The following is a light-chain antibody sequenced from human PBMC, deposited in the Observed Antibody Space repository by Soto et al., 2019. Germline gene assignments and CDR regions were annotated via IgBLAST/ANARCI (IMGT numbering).Light chain of an antibody. CDR3: QSYDSSMSGLWV. CDR1: SSNIGAGYD. CDR2: GNS. V-gene: IGLV1-40*01. J-gene: IGLJ3*02. Sequence: QSVLTQPPSLSGAPGQRVTISCTGSSSNIGAGYDVHWYQQLPGTAPKLLIYGNSNRPSGVPDRFSGSKSGTSASLAITGLQAEDEADYYCQSYDSSMSGLWVFGGGTQLTVL.